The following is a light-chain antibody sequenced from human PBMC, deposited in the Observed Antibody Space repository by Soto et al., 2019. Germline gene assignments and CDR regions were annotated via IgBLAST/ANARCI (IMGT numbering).Light chain of an antibody. CDR2: EVS. Sequence: QSALTQPPYASGSPGQSITISCTGTSSDVGGYNYVSWYQQHPGKAPKLMIYEVSNRPSGVSNRFSGSKSGNTASLTISGLQAEDEADYYCSSYASSSTSFGTGTKLTVL. V-gene: IGLV2-14*03. CDR1: SSDVGGYNY. CDR3: SSYASSSTS. J-gene: IGLJ1*01.